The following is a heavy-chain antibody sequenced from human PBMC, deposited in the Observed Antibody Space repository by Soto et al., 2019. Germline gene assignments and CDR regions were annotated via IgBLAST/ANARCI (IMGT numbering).Heavy chain of an antibody. Sequence: QVQVQQWGAGLLKPSETLSLTCAVYGGSFSGYYWTWIRQPPGKGLEWIGEIHPSGSINYNPSLTSRVTISVAMSKNQFSLELSSVTAAGTAVSYCARGRDAYKTGHYWGQGTLVTVSS. V-gene: IGHV4-34*01. CDR2: IHPSGSI. D-gene: IGHD1-1*01. CDR3: ARGRDAYKTGHY. CDR1: GGSFSGYY. J-gene: IGHJ4*02.